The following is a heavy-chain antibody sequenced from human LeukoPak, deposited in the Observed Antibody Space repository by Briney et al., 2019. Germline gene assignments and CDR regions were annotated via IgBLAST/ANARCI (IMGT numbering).Heavy chain of an antibody. Sequence: ASVKVSCKASGYTFTSYGISWVRQAPGQGLEWMGWISAYNGNTNYAQKLQGRVTMTTDTSTSTAYMELRSLRSDDTAVYYCARGGIDIVLMTKGDWSDPWGQGTLVTVSS. CDR2: ISAYNGNT. V-gene: IGHV1-18*01. D-gene: IGHD2-8*01. CDR3: ARGGIDIVLMTKGDWSDP. J-gene: IGHJ5*02. CDR1: GYTFTSYG.